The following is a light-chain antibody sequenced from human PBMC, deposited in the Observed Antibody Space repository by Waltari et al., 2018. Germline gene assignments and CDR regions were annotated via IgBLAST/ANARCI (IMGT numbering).Light chain of an antibody. CDR1: SSDVGGYNY. J-gene: IGLJ2*01. CDR3: CSYAGSYTLVV. Sequence: QSALTQPRSVSGSPGQSVTISCTGTSSDVGGYNYVSWYQQHPGKAHKLMIYDVSKRPSGVPDRFSGSKSGNTASLTIAGLQAEDEADYYCCSYAGSYTLVVVGGGTKLTVL. CDR2: DVS. V-gene: IGLV2-11*01.